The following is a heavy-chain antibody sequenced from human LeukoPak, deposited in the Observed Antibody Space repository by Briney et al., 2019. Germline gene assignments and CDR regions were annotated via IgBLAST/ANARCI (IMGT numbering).Heavy chain of an antibody. CDR3: AKTRQPADYYYYYMDV. D-gene: IGHD6-13*01. CDR2: ISSSSSTI. CDR1: GFTFSSYS. J-gene: IGHJ6*03. V-gene: IGHV3-48*01. Sequence: GGSLRLSCAASGFTFSSYSMNWVRQAPGKGLEWVSYISSSSSTIYYADSVKGRFTISRDNSKNTLYLQMNSLRAEDTAVYYCAKTRQPADYYYYYMDVWGKGTTVTISS.